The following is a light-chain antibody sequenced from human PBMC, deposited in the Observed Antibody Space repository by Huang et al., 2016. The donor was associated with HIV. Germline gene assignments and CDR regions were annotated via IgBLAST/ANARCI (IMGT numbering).Light chain of an antibody. Sequence: DIVMTQSPDSLPVSLSERATINCRSIQSLFFSSIKRSYLAWYQKKPGQPPKLVISWECARASGVPDGFSGSGSETHFTLTISSLQAEDVAVYYCQQYYHNPLTFGGGTKVEI. V-gene: IGKV4-1*01. CDR3: QQYYHNPLT. CDR2: WEC. J-gene: IGKJ4*02. CDR1: QSLFFSSIKRSY.